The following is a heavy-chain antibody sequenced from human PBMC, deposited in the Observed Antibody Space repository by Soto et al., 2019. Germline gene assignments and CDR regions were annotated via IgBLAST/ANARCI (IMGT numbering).Heavy chain of an antibody. V-gene: IGHV3-48*01. J-gene: IGHJ6*02. CDR1: GFTFRGFG. CDR3: ARETISYYGMDV. CDR2: ISSSTSTI. Sequence: GGSLRLSCAASGFTFRGFGMNWVLQAPGKGLEWVSYISSSTSTIYYADSVKGRFTISRDNSKNTLYLQMNSLRAEDTALYYCARETISYYGMDVWGQGTTVT.